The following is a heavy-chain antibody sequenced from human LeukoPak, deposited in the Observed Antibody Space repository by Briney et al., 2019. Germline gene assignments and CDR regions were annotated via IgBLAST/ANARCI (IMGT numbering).Heavy chain of an antibody. CDR3: ARVRGGWFDP. D-gene: IGHD3-10*01. Sequence: SETLSLTCTVSGGSISSYYWSWIRQPPGKGLEWIGYIYTSGSTNYNPSLKSRVTMSVDTSKNQFSLKLSSVTAADTAVYYCARVRGGWFDPWGQGTLVTVSS. J-gene: IGHJ5*02. CDR1: GGSISSYY. CDR2: IYTSGST. V-gene: IGHV4-4*08.